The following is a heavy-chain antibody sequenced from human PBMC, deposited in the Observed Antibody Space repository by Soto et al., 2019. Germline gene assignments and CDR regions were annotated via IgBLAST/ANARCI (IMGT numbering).Heavy chain of an antibody. CDR1: GGSMISYY. CDR2: IYYAGST. D-gene: IGHD2-2*01. CDR3: ARLGYCSSTSCYVLILDY. V-gene: IGHV4-59*01. Sequence: SETLSLTCTVSGGSMISYYWSWIRQPPGKGLEWIGFIYYAGSTKYNPSLNSRVTISVDTSKNQFSLKLSSVTAADTAVYYCARLGYCSSTSCYVLILDYWGQGTLVTVSS. J-gene: IGHJ4*02.